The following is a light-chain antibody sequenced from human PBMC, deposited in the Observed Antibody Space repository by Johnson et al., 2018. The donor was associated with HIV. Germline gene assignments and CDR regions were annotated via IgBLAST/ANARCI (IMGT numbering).Light chain of an antibody. V-gene: IGLV1-51*02. CDR2: ENN. CDR3: GTWDSSLSAV. CDR1: NSNIGNNY. Sequence: QSVLTQPPSVSAAPGQKVTISCSGSNSNIGNNYISWYQHLPGTAPKLLIYENNKRPSGIPDRFSGSKSGTSATLGITGLQTGDEADYYCGTWDSSLSAVFGTGTKVTVL. J-gene: IGLJ1*01.